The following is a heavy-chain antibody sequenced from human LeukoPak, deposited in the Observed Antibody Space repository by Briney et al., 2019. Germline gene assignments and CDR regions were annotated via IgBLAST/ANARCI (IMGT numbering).Heavy chain of an antibody. V-gene: IGHV3-9*01. Sequence: GGSLRLSCAASGFRFDDYAMHWVRQAPGKGPEWVSGITWNSGSVGYADSVQGRFTISRGNAKNFLYLQMNSLGPDDTAIYYCVKDPLPQYFRGGETLLDYWGQGALVSVSS. CDR2: ITWNSGSV. D-gene: IGHD2-15*01. CDR1: GFRFDDYA. J-gene: IGHJ4*02. CDR3: VKDPLPQYFRGGETLLDY.